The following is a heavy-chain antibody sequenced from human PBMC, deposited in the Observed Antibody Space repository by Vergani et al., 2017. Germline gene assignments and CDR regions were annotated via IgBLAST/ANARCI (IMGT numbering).Heavy chain of an antibody. CDR1: GFSFSSYA. J-gene: IGHJ4*02. V-gene: IGHV3-23*01. CDR3: AKGKTYYDFWSGYYAFDY. D-gene: IGHD3-3*01. Sequence: EVQLLESGGGLVQPGGSLRLSCAASGFSFSSYAMSWVRPAPGRGLEWVSAISGSGGSTYYADSGKGRFTISRDNSKNTLYLQMNSLRAEYTAVYYCAKGKTYYDFWSGYYAFDYWGQGTLVTVSS. CDR2: ISGSGGST.